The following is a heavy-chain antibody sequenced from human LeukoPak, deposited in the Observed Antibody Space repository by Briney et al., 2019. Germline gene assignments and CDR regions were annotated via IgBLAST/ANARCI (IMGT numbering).Heavy chain of an antibody. J-gene: IGHJ4*02. CDR2: IYHSGRT. Sequence: SETLSLTCTVSGYSISSGYYWGWIRQPPGKGLEWIGSIYHSGRTFYSPSLKSRVTISVDTSKNQFSLKLSSVTAADTAVYYCARRPVYGGSSPFDYWGQGTLVTVSS. CDR3: ARRPVYGGSSPFDY. V-gene: IGHV4-38-2*02. CDR1: GYSISSGYY. D-gene: IGHD4-23*01.